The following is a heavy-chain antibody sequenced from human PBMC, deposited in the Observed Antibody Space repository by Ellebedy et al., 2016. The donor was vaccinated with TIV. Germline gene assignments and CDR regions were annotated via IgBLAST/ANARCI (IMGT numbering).Heavy chain of an antibody. J-gene: IGHJ6*02. Sequence: GEPLKISCTVSGFRFSDYSFNWVRQAPGKGLEWIASISTGSYYAYYADSVKGRFTISRDNAKDSLYLQMDSLRVEDTAVYYCARDGPVLLWFGEDYQYYHAMDVWGRGTTVTVSS. CDR3: ARDGPVLLWFGEDYQYYHAMDV. CDR2: ISTGSYYA. D-gene: IGHD3-10*01. V-gene: IGHV3-21*01. CDR1: GFRFSDYS.